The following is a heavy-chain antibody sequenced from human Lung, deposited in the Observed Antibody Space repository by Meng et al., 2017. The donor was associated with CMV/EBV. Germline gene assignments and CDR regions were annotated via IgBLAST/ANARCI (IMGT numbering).Heavy chain of an antibody. V-gene: IGHV3-30*04. Sequence: GGSLRLXXAASGFTFSSYAMHWVRQAPGKGLEWVAVISYDGSNKYYADSVKGRFTISRDNSKNTLYLQMNSLRAEDTAVYYCARERRMGGSYFGLDYWGQGTXVTV. D-gene: IGHD1-26*01. CDR3: ARERRMGGSYFGLDY. J-gene: IGHJ4*02. CDR2: ISYDGSNK. CDR1: GFTFSSYA.